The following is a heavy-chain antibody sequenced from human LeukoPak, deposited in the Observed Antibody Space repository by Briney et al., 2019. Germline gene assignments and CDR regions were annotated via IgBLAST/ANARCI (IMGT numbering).Heavy chain of an antibody. J-gene: IGHJ4*02. Sequence: GGSLRLSCGASGFTFSSYWMSWVRQAPGKGLEWVANIKQDGSEKYHVDSVKGRFTISRDNARNLLFLQMNSLRADDTAVYFCARDRSYYKYLEYWGQGTLVTVSS. CDR3: ARDRSYYKYLEY. CDR1: GFTFSSYW. D-gene: IGHD3-10*01. V-gene: IGHV3-7*04. CDR2: IKQDGSEK.